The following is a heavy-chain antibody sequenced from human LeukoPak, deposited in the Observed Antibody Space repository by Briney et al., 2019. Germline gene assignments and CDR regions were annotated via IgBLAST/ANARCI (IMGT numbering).Heavy chain of an antibody. D-gene: IGHD3-16*01. J-gene: IGHJ4*02. Sequence: ASVKVSCKASGYTFTGYYMYWVRQAPGQGLEWMGRINPNSGGTNYAQKFQGRVTMTRDTSISTAYMELSRLRSDDTALYYCARRRGEPNIFDYWGQGTLVTVSS. CDR1: GYTFTGYY. CDR2: INPNSGGT. V-gene: IGHV1-2*06. CDR3: ARRRGEPNIFDY.